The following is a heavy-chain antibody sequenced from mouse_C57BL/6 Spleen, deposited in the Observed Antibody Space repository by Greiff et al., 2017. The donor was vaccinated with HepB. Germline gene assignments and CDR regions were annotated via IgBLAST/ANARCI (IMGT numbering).Heavy chain of an antibody. D-gene: IGHD1-1*01. CDR1: GYTFTDYN. CDR2: INPNNGGT. Sequence: EVQLQQSGPELVKPGASVKIPCKASGYTFTDYNMDWVKQSHGKSLEWIGDINPNNGGTIYNQKFKGKATLTVDKSSSTAYMELRSLTSEDTAVYDCASGNYGSSPLAYWGQGTLVTVSA. CDR3: ASGNYGSSPLAY. J-gene: IGHJ3*01. V-gene: IGHV1-18*01.